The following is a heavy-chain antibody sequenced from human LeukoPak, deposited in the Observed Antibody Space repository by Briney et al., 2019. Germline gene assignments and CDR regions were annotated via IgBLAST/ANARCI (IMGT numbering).Heavy chain of an antibody. D-gene: IGHD5-24*01. CDR2: INPNNGGT. Sequence: WASVRVSCKASGYTFTGYFMNWVRQAPGQGLEWMGRINPNNGGTNYAQNFQVRVTTTRDTSISTACMELSSLRSEDTAVYYCARVGDGLNDAFDIWGQGTMVTVSS. J-gene: IGHJ3*02. V-gene: IGHV1-2*06. CDR1: GYTFTGYF. CDR3: ARVGDGLNDAFDI.